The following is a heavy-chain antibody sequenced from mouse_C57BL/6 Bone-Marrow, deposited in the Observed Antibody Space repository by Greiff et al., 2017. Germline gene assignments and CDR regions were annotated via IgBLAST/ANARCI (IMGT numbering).Heavy chain of an antibody. J-gene: IGHJ2*01. Sequence: QVQLQQPGAELVRPGSSVKLSCKASGYTFTSYWMHWVKQRPIQGLEWIGNIDPSDSETHYNQKFKDKATLTVDKSSSTAYMQLSSLTSEDSAVYYCARAVITTVVVDYWCQGTTLTVSS. CDR3: ARAVITTVVVDY. D-gene: IGHD1-1*01. V-gene: IGHV1-52*01. CDR2: IDPSDSET. CDR1: GYTFTSYW.